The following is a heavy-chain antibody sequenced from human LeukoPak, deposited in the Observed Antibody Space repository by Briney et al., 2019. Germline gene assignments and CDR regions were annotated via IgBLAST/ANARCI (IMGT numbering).Heavy chain of an antibody. CDR1: GGSFSGYC. CDR2: INHSGST. CDR3: ARDSVVVPADYYYGMDV. D-gene: IGHD2-2*01. Sequence: SETLSLTCAVYGGSFSGYCWSWIRQPPGKGLEWIGEINHSGSTNYNPSLKSRVTISVDTSKNQFSLKLSSVTAADTAVYYCARDSVVVPADYYYGMDVWGQGTTVTVSS. V-gene: IGHV4-34*01. J-gene: IGHJ6*02.